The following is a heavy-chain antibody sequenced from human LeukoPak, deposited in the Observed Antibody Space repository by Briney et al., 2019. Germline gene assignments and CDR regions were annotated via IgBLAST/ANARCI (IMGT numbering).Heavy chain of an antibody. D-gene: IGHD3-10*01. CDR1: GFTFSTYW. V-gene: IGHV3-74*01. CDR3: ARETDTSGSLHFDY. Sequence: PGGSLRLSCAASGFTFSTYWMHWVRQAPGEGLVWVSRINIDGSGTAYADSVKGRFTISRDNAKNTLHLQMHSLRAEDTAVYYCARETDTSGSLHFDYWGQGTLVTVSS. J-gene: IGHJ4*02. CDR2: INIDGSGT.